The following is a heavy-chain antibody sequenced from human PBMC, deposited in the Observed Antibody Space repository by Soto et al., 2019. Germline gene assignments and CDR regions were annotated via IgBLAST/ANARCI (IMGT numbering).Heavy chain of an antibody. CDR3: ARVGGHNHNWFDP. J-gene: IGHJ5*02. CDR1: GYTFTGSG. CDR2: ISAYNGNT. D-gene: IGHD2-15*01. Sequence: ASVKVSCKASGYTFTGSGLSWVRQAPGQGLEWMGWISAYNGNTNYAQMLQGRVTMTTGTSTSSGCSGLRSLISDATAVYHCARVGGHNHNWFDPWGQGTLDTVSS. V-gene: IGHV1-18*04.